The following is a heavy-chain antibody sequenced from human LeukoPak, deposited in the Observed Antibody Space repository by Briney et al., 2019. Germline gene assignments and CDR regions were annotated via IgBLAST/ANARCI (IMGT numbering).Heavy chain of an antibody. CDR1: GDSFTTYW. CDR3: ARHSSSWREPGAFDI. D-gene: IGHD6-13*01. CDR2: IYPGDSDT. J-gene: IGHJ3*02. V-gene: IGHV5-51*01. Sequence: GESLKISCGGSGDSFTTYWIAWVRQMPGKGLEWMGIIYPGDSDTRYSPSFQGQVTISADKSISTAYLQWSSLKASDTAMYYCARHSSSWREPGAFDIWGQGTMVTVSS.